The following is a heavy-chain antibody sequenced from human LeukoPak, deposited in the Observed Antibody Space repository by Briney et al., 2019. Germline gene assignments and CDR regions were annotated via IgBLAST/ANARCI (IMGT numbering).Heavy chain of an antibody. V-gene: IGHV4-39*01. D-gene: IGHD5-24*01. CDR1: GGSISSSSYY. Sequence: SETLSLTCTVSGGSISSSSYYWGWIRQPPGKGLEWIGSIYYSGSTYYNPSLKSRVTISVDTSKNQFSLKLSSVTAADMAVYYCARPRRDGYNYSYFDYWGQGTLVTVSS. J-gene: IGHJ4*02. CDR2: IYYSGST. CDR3: ARPRRDGYNYSYFDY.